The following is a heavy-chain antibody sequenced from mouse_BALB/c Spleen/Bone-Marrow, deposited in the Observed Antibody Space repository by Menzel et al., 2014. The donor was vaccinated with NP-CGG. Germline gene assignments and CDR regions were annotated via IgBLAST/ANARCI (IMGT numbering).Heavy chain of an antibody. CDR2: IHPNSGNT. Sequence: QVQLQQSGSVLVRPGASVRLSCEASGYTFTNSWIHWAKQRPGQGLEWIGDIHPNSGNTNYNEKFKAKATLTVDTSSSTAYVDLSSLTSEDSAVYYCARPHRYAYYFDYWDQGATLTISS. CDR3: ARPHRYAYYFDY. J-gene: IGHJ2*01. CDR1: GYTFTNSW. V-gene: IGHV1S130*01. D-gene: IGHD2-14*01.